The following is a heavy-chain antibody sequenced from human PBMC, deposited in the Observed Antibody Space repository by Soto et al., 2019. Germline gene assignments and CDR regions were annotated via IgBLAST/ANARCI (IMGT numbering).Heavy chain of an antibody. J-gene: IGHJ5*02. CDR1: GASMNRYH. D-gene: IGHD6-13*01. CDR2: IHSSGST. V-gene: IGHV4-4*07. CDR3: ARDQGVAAAGITWFDP. Sequence: PSETLSLTCTVSGASMNRYHWSWIRQPAGKGLEWIGHIHSSGSTNYNPSLKSRVTMSVDTSKNQFSLRLMSLTAADTAVYYCARDQGVAAAGITWFDPWGQGFLVTVSS.